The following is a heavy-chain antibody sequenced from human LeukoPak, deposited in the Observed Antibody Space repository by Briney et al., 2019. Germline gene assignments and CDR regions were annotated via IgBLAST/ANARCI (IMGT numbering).Heavy chain of an antibody. J-gene: IGHJ4*02. CDR3: ARERTYIVGAIDY. Sequence: GASVKVSCKASGGTFSSYAISWVRQAPGQGLEWMGRIIPILGIANYAQKFQGRVTITADKSTSTAYMELSSLRSEDTAVYYCARERTYIVGAIDYWGQGTLVTVSS. CDR1: GGTFSSYA. CDR2: IIPILGIA. V-gene: IGHV1-69*04. D-gene: IGHD1-26*01.